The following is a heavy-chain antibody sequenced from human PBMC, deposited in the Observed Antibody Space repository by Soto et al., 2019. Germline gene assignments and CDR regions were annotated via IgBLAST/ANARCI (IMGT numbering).Heavy chain of an antibody. V-gene: IGHV4-59*01. D-gene: IGHD3-10*01. CDR3: ARDRSILWFGESGWFDP. Sequence: SETLSLTCTVSGGSISSYYWSWIRQPPGKGLEWIGYIYYSGSANYNPSLKSRVTISVDTSKNQFSLKLSSVTAADTAVYYCARDRSILWFGESGWFDPWGQGTLVTVSS. CDR2: IYYSGSA. J-gene: IGHJ5*02. CDR1: GGSISSYY.